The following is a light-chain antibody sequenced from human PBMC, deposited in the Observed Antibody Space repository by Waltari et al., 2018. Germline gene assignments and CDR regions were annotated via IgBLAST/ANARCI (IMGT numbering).Light chain of an antibody. Sequence: QSALTQPASVSGSPGQSLTIPCTGTSSHVGGYNHVSWYQQHPGQAPKLMIYDVRNRPAGVSNRFSGSKAGNTASLTISGLQAEDGADYYCSSYTSSSPYVFGTGTKVTVL. CDR2: DVR. CDR3: SSYTSSSPYV. J-gene: IGLJ1*01. CDR1: SSHVGGYNH. V-gene: IGLV2-14*03.